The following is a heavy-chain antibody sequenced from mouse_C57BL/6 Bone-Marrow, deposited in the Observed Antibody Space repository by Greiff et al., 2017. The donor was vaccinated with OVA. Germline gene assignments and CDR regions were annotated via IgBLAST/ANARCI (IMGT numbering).Heavy chain of an antibody. V-gene: IGHV14-4*01. CDR2: IDPENGDT. CDR3: TTGGYYFDY. CDR1: GFNIKDDY. Sequence: DVQLQESGAELVRPGASVKLSCTASGFNIKDDYMHWVKQRPEQGLEWIGWIDPENGDTEYASKFQGKATITADTSSNTAYLQLSSLTSEDTAVYYCTTGGYYFDYWGQGTTLTVSS. J-gene: IGHJ2*01.